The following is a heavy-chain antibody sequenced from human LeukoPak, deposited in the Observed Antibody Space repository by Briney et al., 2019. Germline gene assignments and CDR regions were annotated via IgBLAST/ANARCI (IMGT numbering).Heavy chain of an antibody. CDR1: GDSISSGSYY. CDR2: IYYTGST. CDR3: ARVRRVFKRNLGRSTEYYDNYYMDV. J-gene: IGHJ6*03. Sequence: SETLSLTCTVSGDSISSGSYYWSWIRQPAGKGLEWIGCIYYTGSTNYKPSLKSRVTISVDTSKNQFSLKLRSVTAADTAVYYCARVRRVFKRNLGRSTEYYDNYYMDVWGKGTTVTVSS. D-gene: IGHD1-14*01. V-gene: IGHV4-61*10.